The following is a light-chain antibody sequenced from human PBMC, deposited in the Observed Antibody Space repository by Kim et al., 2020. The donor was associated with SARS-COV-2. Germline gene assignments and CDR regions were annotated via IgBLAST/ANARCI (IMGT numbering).Light chain of an antibody. V-gene: IGLV3-19*01. J-gene: IGLJ2*01. CDR1: RLRSYY. CDR2: GKN. CDR3: NSRDSNDNVV. Sequence: PLGQTVRITCQGDRLRSYYATWYQQKPGQAPILVIYGKNNRPSGIPDRFSGSSSGNTASLTITGTQAGDEADYYCNSRDSNDNVVFGGGTQLTVL.